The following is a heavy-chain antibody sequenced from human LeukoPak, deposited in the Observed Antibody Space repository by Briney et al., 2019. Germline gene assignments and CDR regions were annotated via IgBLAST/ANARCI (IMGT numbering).Heavy chain of an antibody. D-gene: IGHD3-10*01. V-gene: IGHV3-11*06. Sequence: GGSLRLSCAASGFTSSDYYMSWIRQAPGKGLEWVSYISSSSSYTNYADSVKGRFTISRDNAKNSLYLQMNSLRAEDTAVYYCARGVIGFGEFLDYWGQGTLVTVSS. J-gene: IGHJ4*02. CDR2: ISSSSSYT. CDR1: GFTSSDYY. CDR3: ARGVIGFGEFLDY.